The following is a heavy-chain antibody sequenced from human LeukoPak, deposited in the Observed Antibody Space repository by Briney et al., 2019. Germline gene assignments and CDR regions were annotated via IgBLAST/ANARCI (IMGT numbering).Heavy chain of an antibody. J-gene: IGHJ6*02. D-gene: IGHD5-24*01. CDR1: GGSISSGGYY. Sequence: PSETLSLTCTVSGGSISSGGYYWSWIRQPPGKGLEWIGEINHSGSTNYNPSLKSRVTISVDTSKNQFSLKLSSVTAADTAVYYCARGTLQRYYYYYYGMDVWGQGTTVTVSS. CDR2: INHSGST. CDR3: ARGTLQRYYYYYYGMDV. V-gene: IGHV4-39*07.